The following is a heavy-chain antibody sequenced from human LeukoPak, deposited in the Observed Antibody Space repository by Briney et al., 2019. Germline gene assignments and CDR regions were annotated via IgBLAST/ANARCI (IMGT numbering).Heavy chain of an antibody. CDR3: ARETIFGIYYYYMDV. CDR2: IYTSGST. D-gene: IGHD3-3*01. J-gene: IGHJ6*03. V-gene: IGHV4-4*07. Sequence: SETLSLTCTVSGGSISSYYWSWIRQPAGKGLEWIGRIYTSGSTNYNASLKSRVTMSVDTSKNQFSLKLSSVTAADTAVYYCARETIFGIYYYYMDVWGKGTTVTVSS. CDR1: GGSISSYY.